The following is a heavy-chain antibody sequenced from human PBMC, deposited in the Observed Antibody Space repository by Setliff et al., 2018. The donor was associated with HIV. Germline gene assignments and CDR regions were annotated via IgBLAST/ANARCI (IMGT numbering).Heavy chain of an antibody. J-gene: IGHJ4*02. Sequence: ASVKVSCKASGYTFTSYGISWVRQAPGQGLEWMGWISAYNGSTGYAQRFQGRVTMTRDTSRGTVYMELRSLRSEDTAVYCCARAPFTSGHYGADYWAREPWSPSPQ. CDR3: ARAPFTSGHYGADY. D-gene: IGHD3-10*01. CDR2: ISAYNGST. V-gene: IGHV1-18*01. CDR1: GYTFTSYG.